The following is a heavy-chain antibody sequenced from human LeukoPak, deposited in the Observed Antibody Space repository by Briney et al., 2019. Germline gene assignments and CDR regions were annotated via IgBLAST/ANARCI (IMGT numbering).Heavy chain of an antibody. Sequence: SVKVSCKASGYTFTSYGISWVRQAPGQGLEWMGGIIPIFGTANYAQKFQGRVTITTDESTSTAYMELSSLRSEDTAVYYCARGSPDTIFGVVNYYYYYYMDVWGKGTTVTVSS. V-gene: IGHV1-69*05. CDR1: GYTFTSYG. D-gene: IGHD3-3*01. J-gene: IGHJ6*03. CDR3: ARGSPDTIFGVVNYYYYYYMDV. CDR2: IIPIFGTA.